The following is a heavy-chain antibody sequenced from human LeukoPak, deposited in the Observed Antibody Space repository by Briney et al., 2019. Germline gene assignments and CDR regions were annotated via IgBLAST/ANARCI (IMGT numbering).Heavy chain of an antibody. CDR2: IYHSGST. J-gene: IGHJ4*02. V-gene: IGHV4-30-2*01. Sequence: SETLSLTCTVSGGSISSGGYYWSWIRQPPGKGLEWIGYIYHSGSTYYNPSLESRVTISVDRSKNQFSLKLSSVTAADTAVYYCARGPLAYCSSTSCPFDYWGQGTLVTVSS. CDR1: GGSISSGGYY. CDR3: ARGPLAYCSSTSCPFDY. D-gene: IGHD2-2*01.